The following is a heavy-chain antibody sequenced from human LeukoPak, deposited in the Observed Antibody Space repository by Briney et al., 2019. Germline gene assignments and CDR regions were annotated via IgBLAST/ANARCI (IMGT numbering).Heavy chain of an antibody. J-gene: IGHJ4*02. CDR1: GFTFSSYA. V-gene: IGHV3-33*01. CDR3: ARDGGIVGVTPGY. CDR2: IWYDGINK. Sequence: GGSLRLSCAASGFTFSSYAMHWVRQAPGKGLEWVAVIWYDGINKYYADSVKGRFTISRDNSKNTLYLQMNSLRSEDTAVYYLARDGGIVGVTPGYGGQGTLFTVS. D-gene: IGHD3-22*01.